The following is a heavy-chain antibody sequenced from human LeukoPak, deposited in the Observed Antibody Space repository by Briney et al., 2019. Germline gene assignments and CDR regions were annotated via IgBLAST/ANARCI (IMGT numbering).Heavy chain of an antibody. V-gene: IGHV4-4*02. Sequence: SETLSLTCAVSGGSISSSNWWSWVRQPPGKGLEWIGEIYHSGSTNYNPSLKSRVTISADKSKNQFSLKLSSVTAADTAVYYCARDRLEDCSSTSCYHNWFDPWGQGTLVTVSS. CDR3: ARDRLEDCSSTSCYHNWFDP. CDR2: IYHSGST. D-gene: IGHD2-2*01. CDR1: GGSISSSNW. J-gene: IGHJ5*02.